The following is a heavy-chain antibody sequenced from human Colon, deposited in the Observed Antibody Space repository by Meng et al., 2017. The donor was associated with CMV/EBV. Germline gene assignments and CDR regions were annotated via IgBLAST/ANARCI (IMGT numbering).Heavy chain of an antibody. Sequence: VSGLPLSGYHWSWIRQAPGNDLEWIGDINHNGITKYNPSLKSRLTISVDMSGNEFSLRLSSVTAADTAVYYCARQIWSGSLYNWFDPWDQGTLVTVSS. CDR1: GLPLSGYH. CDR3: ARQIWSGSLYNWFDP. CDR2: INHNGIT. V-gene: IGHV4-34*01. J-gene: IGHJ5*02. D-gene: IGHD3-3*01.